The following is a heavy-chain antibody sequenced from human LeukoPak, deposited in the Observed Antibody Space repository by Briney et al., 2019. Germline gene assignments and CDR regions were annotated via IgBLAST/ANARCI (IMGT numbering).Heavy chain of an antibody. D-gene: IGHD1-26*01. Sequence: GGSLRLSCAASGFTVSSNYMSWVRQAPGKGLEWVSVIYSGGSTYYADSVKGRFTISRDDSKNTLYLQMNSLRAEDTAVYYCARDLVGATTIWGQGTLVTVSS. V-gene: IGHV3-53*01. CDR1: GFTVSSNY. J-gene: IGHJ4*02. CDR3: ARDLVGATTI. CDR2: IYSGGST.